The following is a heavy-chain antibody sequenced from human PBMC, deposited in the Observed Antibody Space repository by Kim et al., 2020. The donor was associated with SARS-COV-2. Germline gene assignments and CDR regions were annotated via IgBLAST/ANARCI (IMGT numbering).Heavy chain of an antibody. CDR2: INTNNGNP. J-gene: IGHJ6*02. D-gene: IGHD3-3*01. Sequence: ASVKVSCKASGYTFTSLAMNWVRQAPGQGLEWIGWINTNNGNPGYAQGFSGRFVFSLDTSVSTAYLHISSLKAEDIAVYYCARESFCNATNCYNGMDVWG. CDR3: ARESFCNATNCYNGMDV. CDR1: GYTFTSLA. V-gene: IGHV7-4-1*02.